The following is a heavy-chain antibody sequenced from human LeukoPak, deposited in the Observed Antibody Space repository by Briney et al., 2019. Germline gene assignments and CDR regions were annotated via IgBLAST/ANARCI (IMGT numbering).Heavy chain of an antibody. CDR2: IYPGDSDP. Sequence: GESLKISCKGSGYTFTTYWIGWVRQMPGKGLEWMGIIYPGDSDPRYSPSFQGQVTISADKSISTAYLQWSSLKASDSAMYYCVRHGLGSSWFVFNYWSQGTLVTVSS. CDR3: VRHGLGSSWFVFNY. V-gene: IGHV5-51*01. D-gene: IGHD6-13*01. J-gene: IGHJ4*02. CDR1: GYTFTTYW.